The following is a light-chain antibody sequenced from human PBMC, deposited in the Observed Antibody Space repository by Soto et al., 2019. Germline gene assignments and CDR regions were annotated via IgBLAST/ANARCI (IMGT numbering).Light chain of an antibody. CDR1: SSDVGNYNL. CDR3: CSYAGDSTWV. V-gene: IGLV2-23*01. Sequence: QSALTQPAYVSGSHGQSITISCTGTSSDVGNYNLVSWYQQHPGEAPKLLIYEGSKRPSGVSNRFSGSKFGNTASLTISGLQAEDEVDYYCCSYAGDSTWVFGGGTKLTVL. J-gene: IGLJ3*02. CDR2: EGS.